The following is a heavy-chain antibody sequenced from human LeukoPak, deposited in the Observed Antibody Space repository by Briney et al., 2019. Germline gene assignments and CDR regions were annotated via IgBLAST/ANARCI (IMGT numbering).Heavy chain of an antibody. V-gene: IGHV3-30*02. Sequence: GGSLRLSCAASGFTFSSHGMHWVRQAPGKGLEWVAFIRYDGSNKYYADSVKGRFTISRDNSKNTLYLQMNSLRAEDTAAYYCAKERDTAMVTIDYWGQGTLVTVSS. J-gene: IGHJ4*02. CDR2: IRYDGSNK. D-gene: IGHD5-18*01. CDR3: AKERDTAMVTIDY. CDR1: GFTFSSHG.